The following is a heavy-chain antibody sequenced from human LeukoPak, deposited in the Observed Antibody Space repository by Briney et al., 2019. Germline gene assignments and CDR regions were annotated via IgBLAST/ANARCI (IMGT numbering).Heavy chain of an antibody. V-gene: IGHV4-34*01. D-gene: IGHD6-13*01. Sequence: SETLSLTCAVSGGSFSGHYWNWIRQPPGKGLEWIGEINHGGSTNYNPSLKSRVTISVDTPQNQFSLRLSSVTAADTAVYYCARGRYVTTRGGAAAGFLDYWGQGTLVTVSS. J-gene: IGHJ4*02. CDR3: ARGRYVTTRGGAAAGFLDY. CDR1: GGSFSGHY. CDR2: INHGGST.